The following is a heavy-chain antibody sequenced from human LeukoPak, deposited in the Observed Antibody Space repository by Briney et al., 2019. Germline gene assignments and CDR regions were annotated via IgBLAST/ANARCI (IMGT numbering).Heavy chain of an antibody. CDR3: ARPDFSSYGAFDI. D-gene: IGHD6-6*01. J-gene: IGHJ3*02. CDR2: IYRSGST. V-gene: IGHV4-38-2*02. CDR1: GYSISNGYY. Sequence: SETLSLTCTVSGYSISNGYYWDWIRQPPGRGLEWIGNIYRSGSTSYNPSLKSRVTTSVDTSKNQFSLKVNSVTAADTAVYYCARPDFSSYGAFDIWGQGTMVTVSS.